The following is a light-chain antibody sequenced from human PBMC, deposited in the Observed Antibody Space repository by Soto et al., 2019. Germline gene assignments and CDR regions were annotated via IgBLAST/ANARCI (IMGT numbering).Light chain of an antibody. CDR1: QSITNN. CDR3: QQYSDWPLT. J-gene: IGKJ3*01. CDR2: GAS. V-gene: IGKV3-15*01. Sequence: EIVMTQSPATLSVSPGERVTLSCRASQSITNNLAWYQQKPGQGPWLLIYGASTRAIGVPARFSGSGSGTEFTLTVSSLQSEDFAVYYCQQYSDWPLTFGPGTKLDV.